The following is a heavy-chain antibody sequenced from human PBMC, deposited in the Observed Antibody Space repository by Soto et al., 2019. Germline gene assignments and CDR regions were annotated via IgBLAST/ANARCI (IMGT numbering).Heavy chain of an antibody. CDR1: GGSLGSYY. D-gene: IGHD4-4*01. Sequence: SETLSLTCTVSGGSLGSYYWSWIRQPPGKGLEWIGYVVYTGRANYNASLKSRVSISIDTSNYQFSLKMSSVTAADTDVHYCARDGEGRLTTNPYYYNGMDVWGQGTTV. CDR2: VVYTGRA. V-gene: IGHV4-59*01. CDR3: ARDGEGRLTTNPYYYNGMDV. J-gene: IGHJ6*02.